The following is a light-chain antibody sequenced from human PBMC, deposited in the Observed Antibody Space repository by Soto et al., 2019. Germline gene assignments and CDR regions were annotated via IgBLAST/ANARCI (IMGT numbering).Light chain of an antibody. V-gene: IGKV3-11*01. J-gene: IGKJ1*01. CDR2: DAS. CDR3: QQRSNLPWT. Sequence: DIVLTQSPATLYLSPGQRATLSCRASQKISGYLALYLQNPAQAPRLLIHDASIRAPGIPVRFSGSGSGTDYTLAVISLEPEDFAVYYCQQRSNLPWTFLQGTKV. CDR1: QKISGY.